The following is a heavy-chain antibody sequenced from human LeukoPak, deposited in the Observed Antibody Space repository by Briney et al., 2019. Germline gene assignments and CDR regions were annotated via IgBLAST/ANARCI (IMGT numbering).Heavy chain of an antibody. CDR3: ANTAPHDFWSGYYNY. J-gene: IGHJ4*02. V-gene: IGHV1-46*01. CDR2: INPSGGST. Sequence: ASVKVSCKASGYTFTSYYMHWVRQAPGQGLEWMGIINPSGGSTSYAQKFQGRVTMTRGTSTSTVYMELSSLRSEDTAVYYCANTAPHDFWSGYYNYWGQGTLVTVSS. D-gene: IGHD3-3*01. CDR1: GYTFTSYY.